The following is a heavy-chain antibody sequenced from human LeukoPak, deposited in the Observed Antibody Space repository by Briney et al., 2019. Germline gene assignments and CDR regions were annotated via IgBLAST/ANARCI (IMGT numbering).Heavy chain of an antibody. V-gene: IGHV4-4*07. J-gene: IGHJ2*01. D-gene: IGHD5-12*01. CDR3: ARDPTARRGYSRYFDL. Sequence: SETLSLTCTVSGGSISSYYWSWIWQPAGKGLEWIGRIYTSGSTNYNPSLKSRVTMSVDTSKNQFSLKLSSVTAADTAVYYCARDPTARRGYSRYFDLWGRGTLVTVSS. CDR1: GGSISSYY. CDR2: IYTSGST.